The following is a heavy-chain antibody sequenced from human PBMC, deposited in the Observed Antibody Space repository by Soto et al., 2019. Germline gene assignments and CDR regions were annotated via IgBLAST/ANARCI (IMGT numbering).Heavy chain of an antibody. CDR1: GYSFTSYW. D-gene: IGHD4-4*01. J-gene: IGHJ6*02. CDR3: AGQEPTVNIVRERYGMDV. Sequence: GETLKISCKGSGYSFTSYWISWVRQMPGKGLEWMGRIDPSDSYTNYSPSFQGHVTISADKSISTAYLQWSSLKASDTAMYYCAGQEPTVNIVRERYGMDVWGQGTKVTVPS. CDR2: IDPSDSYT. V-gene: IGHV5-10-1*01.